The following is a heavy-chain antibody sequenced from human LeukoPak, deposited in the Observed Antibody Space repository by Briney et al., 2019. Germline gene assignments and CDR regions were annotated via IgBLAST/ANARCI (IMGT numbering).Heavy chain of an antibody. V-gene: IGHV3-23*01. CDR2: ISPSDGST. J-gene: IGHJ4*02. CDR1: GFTFSKYA. Sequence: GGSLRLSCAASGFTFSKYAMSWVRQAPGKGLEWVSAISPSDGSTFYADSVKGRFTISRDNSKNTLSLQMNSLRAEDTALHYCVKDSSVPYGITEWGQGTLVTVSS. CDR3: VKDSSVPYGITE. D-gene: IGHD4-17*01.